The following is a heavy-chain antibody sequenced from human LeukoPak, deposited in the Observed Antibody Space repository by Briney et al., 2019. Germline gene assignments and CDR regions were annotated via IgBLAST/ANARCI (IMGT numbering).Heavy chain of an antibody. V-gene: IGHV1-2*02. CDR3: ARGDVGAFDY. CDR2: INPDSGGT. Sequence: ASVKVSCKASGYTFTGYYIHWVRQAPGQGLEWMGWINPDSGGTSSAQKFQGRVTMTRDTSISTAYMELNRLRSDDTAVYYCARGDVGAFDYWGQGTLVTVSS. D-gene: IGHD1-26*01. J-gene: IGHJ4*02. CDR1: GYTFTGYY.